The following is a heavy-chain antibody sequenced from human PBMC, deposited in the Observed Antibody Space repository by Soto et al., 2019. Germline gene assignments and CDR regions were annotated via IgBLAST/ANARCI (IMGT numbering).Heavy chain of an antibody. J-gene: IGHJ6*02. D-gene: IGHD6-6*01. CDR2: ISSDASNK. CDR1: GFNFRAYG. CDR3: AKGSSSVYYYYYGMDV. Sequence: PGGSLRLSCAASGFNFRAYGMHWVRQAPGKGLQWVAVISSDASNKYYADSVKGRFTISRDNSKNTLYLQMNSLRPEDTAVYYCAKGSSSVYYYYYGMDVWGQGTTVTVS. V-gene: IGHV3-30*18.